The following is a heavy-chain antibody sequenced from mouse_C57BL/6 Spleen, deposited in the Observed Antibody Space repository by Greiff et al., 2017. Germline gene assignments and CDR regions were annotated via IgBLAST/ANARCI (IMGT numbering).Heavy chain of an antibody. CDR2: IRLKSDNYAT. Sequence: EVKLVESGGGLVQPGGSMKLSCVASGFTFSNYWMNWVRQSPEKGLEWVAQIRLKSDNYATHYAESVKGRFTISRDDSKSSVYLQMNNLRAEDTVIYYCTGYYGSIPFAYWGQGTLVTVSA. J-gene: IGHJ3*01. CDR3: TGYYGSIPFAY. CDR1: GFTFSNYW. D-gene: IGHD1-1*01. V-gene: IGHV6-3*01.